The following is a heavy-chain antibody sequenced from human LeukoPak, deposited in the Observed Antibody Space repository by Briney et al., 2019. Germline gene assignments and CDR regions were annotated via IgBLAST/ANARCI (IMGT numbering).Heavy chain of an antibody. CDR1: GFTFSSYE. V-gene: IGHV3-48*03. J-gene: IGHJ4*02. CDR2: ISSSGSTI. D-gene: IGHD6-19*01. Sequence: GGSLRLSCAASGFTFSSYEMNWVRQAPGKGLEWVSYISSSGSTIYYADPVKGRFTISRDNAKNSLYLQMNSLRAEDTGVYYCARDGSGWYDYWGQGILVIVSS. CDR3: ARDGSGWYDY.